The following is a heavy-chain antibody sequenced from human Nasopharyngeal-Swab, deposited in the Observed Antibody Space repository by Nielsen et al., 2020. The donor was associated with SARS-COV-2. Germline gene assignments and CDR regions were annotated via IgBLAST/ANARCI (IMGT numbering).Heavy chain of an antibody. CDR2: ISYDGSNK. V-gene: IGHV3-30-3*01. D-gene: IGHD4-23*01. CDR1: GFTFSSYA. J-gene: IGHJ3*02. CDR3: ARDPDGGNVWEDAFDI. Sequence: GESLKISCAASGFTFSSYAMHWVRQAPGKGLEWVAVISYDGSNKYYADSVKGRFTISRDNSKSTLYLQMNSLRAEDTAVYYCARDPDGGNVWEDAFDIWGQGTMVTVSS.